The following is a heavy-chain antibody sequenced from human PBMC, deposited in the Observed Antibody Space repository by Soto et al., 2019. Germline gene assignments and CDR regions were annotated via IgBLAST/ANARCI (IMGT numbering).Heavy chain of an antibody. CDR3: ARQAYDTSGYRYFDF. Sequence: LKISCQTSGFSFTSHWIGWVRQMPGKGLEWMGIIYPYDSDTRYSPSFQGQVTISADKSIGTAYLQWSSLKASDTAIYFCARQAYDTSGYRYFDFWGQGTLVTVSS. D-gene: IGHD3-22*01. CDR1: GFSFTSHW. J-gene: IGHJ4*02. CDR2: IYPYDSDT. V-gene: IGHV5-51*01.